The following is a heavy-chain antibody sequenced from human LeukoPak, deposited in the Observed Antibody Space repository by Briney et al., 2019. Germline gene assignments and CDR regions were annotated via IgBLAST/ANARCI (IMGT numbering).Heavy chain of an antibody. CDR1: GFTFSSYS. J-gene: IGHJ4*02. CDR2: ISSSSSYI. V-gene: IGHV3-21*04. Sequence: GGSLRLSRAASGFTFSSYSMNWVRQAPGKGLEWVSSISSSSSYIYYADSVKGRFTISRDNAKNSLYLQMNSLRAEDTAVYYCARDYYDSSVSPPPSYDYWAQGTLVPVSS. D-gene: IGHD3-22*01. CDR3: ARDYYDSSVSPPPSYDY.